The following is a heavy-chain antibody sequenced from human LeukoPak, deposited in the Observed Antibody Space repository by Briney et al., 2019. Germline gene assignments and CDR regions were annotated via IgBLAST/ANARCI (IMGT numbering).Heavy chain of an antibody. CDR2: INPSGGST. Sequence: ASVKVSCKASGYSFSSYYMHWVRQAPGQGLEWMGIINPSGGSTTYAQKFRDRITMTRDTSTTTVYMELSSLKSEDTAVYYCASWTGTTGLDYWGQGTLVTVSS. CDR1: GYSFSSYY. V-gene: IGHV1-46*01. CDR3: ASWTGTTGLDY. J-gene: IGHJ4*02. D-gene: IGHD1-1*01.